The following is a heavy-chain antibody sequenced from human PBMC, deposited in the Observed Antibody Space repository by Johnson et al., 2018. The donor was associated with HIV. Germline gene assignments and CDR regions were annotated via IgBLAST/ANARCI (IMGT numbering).Heavy chain of an antibody. J-gene: IGHJ3*02. CDR2: IKQDGREQ. CDR3: ARGGGGSGWYGGAFDI. V-gene: IGHV3-7*01. CDR1: GFTFSSYW. Sequence: VQLVESGGGLVQPGGSLRLSCAASGFTFSSYWMSWVRQAPGKGLEWVANIKQDGREQYYVDSVKGRFTISRDNAKNSLYLQMNSLGAEDTAVYYCARGGGGSGWYGGAFDIWGQGTMVTVSS. D-gene: IGHD6-19*01.